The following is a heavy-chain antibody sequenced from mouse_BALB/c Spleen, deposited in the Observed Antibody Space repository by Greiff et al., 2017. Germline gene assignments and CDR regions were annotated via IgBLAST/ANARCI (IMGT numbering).Heavy chain of an antibody. CDR1: GYTFTSYW. V-gene: IGHV1S41*01. Sequence: SGYTFTSYWINWIKQRPGQGLEWIGRIAPGSGSTYYNEMFKGKATLTVDTSSSTAYIQLSSLSSEDSAVYFCARITTAGDYYAMDYWGQGTSVTVSS. D-gene: IGHD1-2*01. CDR3: ARITTAGDYYAMDY. J-gene: IGHJ4*01. CDR2: IAPGSGST.